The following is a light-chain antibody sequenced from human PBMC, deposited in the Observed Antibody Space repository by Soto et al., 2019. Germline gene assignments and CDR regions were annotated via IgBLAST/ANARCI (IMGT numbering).Light chain of an antibody. CDR3: SSYTSSSTLYV. J-gene: IGLJ1*01. CDR1: SSDVGGYNY. CDR2: EVS. Sequence: QSGLTQPASVSGSPGQSITISCTGTSSDVGGYNYVSWYQQHPGKAPKLIIYEVSNRPSGVSNRFSGSKSGNTASLTISGPQAEDEADYSCSSYTSSSTLYVFGTGTKVTVL. V-gene: IGLV2-14*01.